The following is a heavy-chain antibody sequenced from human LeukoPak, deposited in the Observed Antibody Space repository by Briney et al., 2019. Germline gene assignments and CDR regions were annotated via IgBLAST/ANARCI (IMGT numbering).Heavy chain of an antibody. CDR2: IIPILGIA. CDR1: GGTFSSYA. Sequence: SSVKVSCKASGGTFSSYAISWVRQAPGQGLEWMGRIIPILGIANYAQKFQGRVTITADKSTSTAYMELSSLRSEDTAVYYCARGAYYDSSGYYYYFDYWGQGTLVTVSS. V-gene: IGHV1-69*04. J-gene: IGHJ4*02. CDR3: ARGAYYDSSGYYYYFDY. D-gene: IGHD3-22*01.